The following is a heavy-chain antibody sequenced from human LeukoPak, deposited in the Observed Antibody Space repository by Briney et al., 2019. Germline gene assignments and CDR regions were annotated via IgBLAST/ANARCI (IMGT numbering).Heavy chain of an antibody. CDR1: GGSISSGGYY. V-gene: IGHV4-31*03. CDR2: IYYSGST. Sequence: SQTLSLTCTVSGGSISSGGYYWSWIRQHPGKGLEWIGYIYYSGSTYYNPSLKSRVTISVDTSKNQFSLKLSSVTAADTAVYYCARQSRGSGSFADSWGQGTLVTVSS. D-gene: IGHD3-10*01. J-gene: IGHJ4*02. CDR3: ARQSRGSGSFADS.